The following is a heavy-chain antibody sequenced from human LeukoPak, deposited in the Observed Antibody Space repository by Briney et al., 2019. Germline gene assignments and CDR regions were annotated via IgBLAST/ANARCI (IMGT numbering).Heavy chain of an antibody. V-gene: IGHV4-59*02. CDR3: ARGKLGMEAFDI. D-gene: IGHD7-27*01. CDR2: IYYSGST. Sequence: SETLSLTCTVSGGSVSSYYWSWIRQPPGKGLEWIGYIYYSGSTNYNPSLKSRVTISVDTSKNQFSLKLSSVTAADTAVYYCARGKLGMEAFDIWGQGTMVTVSS. CDR1: GGSVSSYY. J-gene: IGHJ3*02.